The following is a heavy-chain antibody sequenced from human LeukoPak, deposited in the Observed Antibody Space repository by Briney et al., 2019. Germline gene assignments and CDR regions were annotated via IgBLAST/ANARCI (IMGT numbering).Heavy chain of an antibody. J-gene: IGHJ5*02. Sequence: GASVKVSCKASGGTFSSYAISWVRQAPGQGLEWMGGIIPIFGTANYAQKFQGRVTITADKSTSTAYMELSSLRSEDTAVYYCARSPQYSSGWYENWFDPWGQGTLVTVSS. CDR1: GGTFSSYA. V-gene: IGHV1-69*06. CDR2: IIPIFGTA. CDR3: ARSPQYSSGWYENWFDP. D-gene: IGHD6-19*01.